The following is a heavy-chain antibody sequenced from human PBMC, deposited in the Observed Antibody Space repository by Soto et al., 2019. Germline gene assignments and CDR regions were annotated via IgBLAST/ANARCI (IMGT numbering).Heavy chain of an antibody. Sequence: SVKVSCKASGFTCTISAVQWVRQALGQRLEWIGWIVVGSGNTNYAQKFQERVTITRDMSTSTAYMELSSLRSEDTAVYYCCGTGYAFDIWGQGTMVTVSS. J-gene: IGHJ3*02. D-gene: IGHD3-10*01. CDR1: GFTCTISA. CDR2: IVVGSGNT. V-gene: IGHV1-58*01. CDR3: CGTGYAFDI.